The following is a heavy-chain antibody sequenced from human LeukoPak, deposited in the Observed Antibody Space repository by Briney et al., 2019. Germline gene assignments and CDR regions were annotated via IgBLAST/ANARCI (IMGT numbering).Heavy chain of an antibody. CDR3: ARDQYGYVWGSHRPYFDY. CDR1: GYTFSSYG. D-gene: IGHD3-16*02. Sequence: ASVKVSCKASGYTFSSYGISWVRQAHGQGLEWMGWISVYNGNPNYAQKFQGRVTMTTDTSTSTAYMELRSLRSDDTAVYYCARDQYGYVWGSHRPYFDYWGQGTLVTVSS. CDR2: ISVYNGNP. J-gene: IGHJ4*02. V-gene: IGHV1-18*01.